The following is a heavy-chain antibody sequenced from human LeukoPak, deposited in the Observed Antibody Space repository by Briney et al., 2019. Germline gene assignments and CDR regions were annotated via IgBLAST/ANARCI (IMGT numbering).Heavy chain of an antibody. CDR2: INNDGSYA. V-gene: IGHV3-74*01. Sequence: GGSLRLSCAGSGIAFSNHWMHWVRQAPGKGLEWVSWINNDGSYAVYADSVRARFTTSRDNAKNTLYLQMNSLRPEDTAVYYCARDRPHNWFDPWGQGTLVTVSS. CDR3: ARDRPHNWFDP. J-gene: IGHJ5*02. CDR1: GIAFSNHW.